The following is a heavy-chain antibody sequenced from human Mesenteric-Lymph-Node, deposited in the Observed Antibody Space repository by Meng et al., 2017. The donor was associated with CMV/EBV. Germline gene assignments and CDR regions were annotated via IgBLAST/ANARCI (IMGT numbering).Heavy chain of an antibody. Sequence: GGSLRLSCAASGFTFSSYAMHWVRQAPGKGLEWVAVISYDGSNKYYADSVKGRFTISRDNSKNTLYLQMNSLRAEDTAVYYCARSTPVPAATFDYWGQGTLVTVSS. J-gene: IGHJ4*02. CDR1: GFTFSSYA. V-gene: IGHV3-30-3*01. D-gene: IGHD2-2*01. CDR2: ISYDGSNK. CDR3: ARSTPVPAATFDY.